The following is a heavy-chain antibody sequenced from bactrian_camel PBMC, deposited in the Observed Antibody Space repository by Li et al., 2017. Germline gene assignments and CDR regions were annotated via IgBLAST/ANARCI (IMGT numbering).Heavy chain of an antibody. J-gene: IGHJ4*01. Sequence: HVQLVESGGGSVQAGGSLRLSCAASGFTTNYNCVGWFRQAPGKEREAVACIYTGAYTTRGGTAYAASVKGRFTIYQDNAENTVHLQMNGLTPEDTAMYYCAAGPVCSNSPDYTRYWGQGTQVTVS. CDR3: AAGPVCSNSPDYTRY. V-gene: IGHV3S63*01. CDR2: IYTGAYTTRGGT. CDR1: GFTTNYNC. D-gene: IGHD2*01.